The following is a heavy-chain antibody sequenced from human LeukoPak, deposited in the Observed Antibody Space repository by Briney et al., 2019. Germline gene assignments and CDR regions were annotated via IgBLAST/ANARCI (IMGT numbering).Heavy chain of an antibody. CDR2: ISSSSSTI. Sequence: GGSLRLSCAASGFTFSSYSMNWVRQAPGKGPEWVSYISSSSSTIYYADSVKGRFTISRDNAKNSLYLQMNSLRAEDTAVYYCARVEQLGPFDYWGQGTLVTVSS. J-gene: IGHJ4*02. D-gene: IGHD6-6*01. CDR3: ARVEQLGPFDY. V-gene: IGHV3-48*01. CDR1: GFTFSSYS.